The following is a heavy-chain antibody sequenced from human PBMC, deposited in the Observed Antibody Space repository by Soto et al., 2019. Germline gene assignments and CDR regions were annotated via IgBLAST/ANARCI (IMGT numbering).Heavy chain of an antibody. CDR1: GYTFTGYY. CDR2: INPNSGGT. Sequence: GASVKVSCKASGYTFTGYYMHWVRQAPGQGLEWMGWINPNSGGTNYAQKFQGWVTMTRDTSISTAYMELSRLRSDDTAVYYCARAKPLRFLEWLSDAYYGMDVWGQGTTVTVSS. CDR3: ARAKPLRFLEWLSDAYYGMDV. V-gene: IGHV1-2*04. J-gene: IGHJ6*02. D-gene: IGHD3-3*01.